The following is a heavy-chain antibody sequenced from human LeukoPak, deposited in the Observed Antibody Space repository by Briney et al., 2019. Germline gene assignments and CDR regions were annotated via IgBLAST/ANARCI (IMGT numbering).Heavy chain of an antibody. D-gene: IGHD3-16*01. Sequence: SETLSLTCTVSGYSISSGYYWGWIRQPPGKGLEWIGSIYHRGSTYYNPSLKSRVTISVDTSKNQFSLKLSSVTAADTAMYYCARDFWGLAPYYFDYWGQGTLVTVSS. CDR3: ARDFWGLAPYYFDY. CDR2: IYHRGST. CDR1: GYSISSGYY. J-gene: IGHJ4*02. V-gene: IGHV4-38-2*02.